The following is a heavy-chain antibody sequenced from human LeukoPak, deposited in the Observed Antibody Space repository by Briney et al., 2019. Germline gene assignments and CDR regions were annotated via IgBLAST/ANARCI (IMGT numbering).Heavy chain of an antibody. CDR2: IYYSGST. Sequence: SETLSLTCTVSGGSISSSSYYWGWIRQPPGKGLEWIGSIYYSGSTYCNPSLKSRVTISVDTSKNQFSLKLSSVTAADTAVYYCARRGHYSDPQLDYWGQGILVTVSS. D-gene: IGHD3-22*01. CDR3: ARRGHYSDPQLDY. CDR1: GGSISSSSYY. J-gene: IGHJ4*02. V-gene: IGHV4-39*01.